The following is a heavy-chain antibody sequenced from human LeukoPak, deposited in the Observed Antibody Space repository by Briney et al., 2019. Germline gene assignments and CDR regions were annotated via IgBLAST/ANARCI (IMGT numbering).Heavy chain of an antibody. CDR2: IKYDSSTI. D-gene: IGHD6-13*01. CDR3: ARMYSSSWYGAFDI. J-gene: IGHJ3*02. V-gene: IGHV3-48*01. Sequence: GGSLRLSCAASGFTFSSYAMSWVRQAPGKGLEWVSYIKYDSSTIYYGDSVKGRFTISRDNSKNTLYLQMNSLRAEDTAVYYCARMYSSSWYGAFDIWGQGTMVTVSS. CDR1: GFTFSSYA.